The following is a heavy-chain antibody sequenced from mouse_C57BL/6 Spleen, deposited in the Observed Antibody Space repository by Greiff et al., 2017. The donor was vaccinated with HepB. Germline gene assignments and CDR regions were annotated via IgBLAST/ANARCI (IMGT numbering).Heavy chain of an antibody. CDR1: GYTFTDYY. D-gene: IGHD4-1*01. J-gene: IGHJ2*01. CDR3: ARSAGRAYFDY. Sequence: VQLQQSGPELVKPGASVKISCKASGYTFTDYYMNWVKQSHGKSLEWIGDINPNNGGTSYNQKFKGKATLTVDKSSSTAYMELRSLTSEDSAVYYCARSAGRAYFDYWGQGTTLTVSS. CDR2: INPNNGGT. V-gene: IGHV1-26*01.